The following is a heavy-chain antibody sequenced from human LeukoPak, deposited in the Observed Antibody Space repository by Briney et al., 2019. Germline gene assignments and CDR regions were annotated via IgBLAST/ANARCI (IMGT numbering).Heavy chain of an antibody. Sequence: ASLKVSCKASGYTFNTHDINWVRQATGQGLEWMGWVSPYSGNTGYAQKFQGRVTMTRNTSISTVYMELSGLRSEDTAVYYCARGYRSSTSCPPFDYWGQGTLVIVSS. V-gene: IGHV1-8*02. D-gene: IGHD2-2*01. J-gene: IGHJ4*02. CDR3: ARGYRSSTSCPPFDY. CDR2: VSPYSGNT. CDR1: GYTFNTHD.